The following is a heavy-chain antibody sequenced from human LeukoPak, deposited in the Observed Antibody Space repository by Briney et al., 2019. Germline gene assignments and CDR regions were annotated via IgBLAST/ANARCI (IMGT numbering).Heavy chain of an antibody. D-gene: IGHD1/OR15-1a*01. Sequence: QPGGSLRLSCAASGFTFDDYAMHWVRQAPGKGLEWVSGISWNSGSIAYADSVKGRFTISRDNARNSLYLQMNSLRAEDTAVYYCARNRGHQQFDYWGQGTLVTVSS. CDR3: ARNRGHQQFDY. CDR2: ISWNSGSI. CDR1: GFTFDDYA. J-gene: IGHJ4*02. V-gene: IGHV3-9*01.